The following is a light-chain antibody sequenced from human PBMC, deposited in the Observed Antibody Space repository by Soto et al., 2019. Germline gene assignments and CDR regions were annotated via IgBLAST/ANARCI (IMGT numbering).Light chain of an antibody. CDR2: GNN. V-gene: IGLV1-40*01. CDR3: QSYDSSLSGVV. CDR1: SSNIGAGYD. J-gene: IGLJ3*02. Sequence: QSALTQPPSVSGAPGQRVTISCTGSSSNIGAGYDVHWYQQLPGTAPKLLIYGNNNRPSGVPDRFSGSKSGTSAFLAITGLQAEDEADYYCQSYDSSLSGVVFGGGTKLTVL.